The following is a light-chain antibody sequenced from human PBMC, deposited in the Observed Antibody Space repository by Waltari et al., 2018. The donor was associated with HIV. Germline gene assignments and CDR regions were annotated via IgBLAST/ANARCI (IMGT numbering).Light chain of an antibody. J-gene: IGKJ1*01. CDR3: QQYNSYFRT. Sequence: IQMTQSPPTLPASIGYVITITCRASQTVNTNLAWYQQKSGKAPKLLIYQASTLNTAVPSRFAASASGTDFTLTISGLQPDDFATYYCQQYNSYFRTFGQGTRV. CDR2: QAS. CDR1: QTVNTN. V-gene: IGKV1-5*03.